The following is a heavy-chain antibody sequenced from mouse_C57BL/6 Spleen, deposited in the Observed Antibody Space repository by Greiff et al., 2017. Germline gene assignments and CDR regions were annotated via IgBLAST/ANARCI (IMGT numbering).Heavy chain of an antibody. CDR3: ARNWDVGAMDY. D-gene: IGHD4-1*01. CDR1: GYAFSSSW. CDR2: IYPGDGDT. Sequence: LVESGPELVKPGASVKISCKASGYAFSSSWMNWVKQRPGKGLEWIGRIYPGDGDTNYNGKFKGKATLTADKSSSTAYMQLSSLTSEDSAVYFCARNWDVGAMDYWGQGTSVTVSS. J-gene: IGHJ4*01. V-gene: IGHV1-82*01.